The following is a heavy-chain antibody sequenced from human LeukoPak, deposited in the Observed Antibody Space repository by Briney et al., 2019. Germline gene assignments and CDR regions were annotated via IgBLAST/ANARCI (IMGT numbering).Heavy chain of an antibody. V-gene: IGHV3-23*01. J-gene: IGHJ6*03. CDR1: GSTFSSYA. Sequence: GGSLRLSCAASGSTFSSYAMSWVRQAPGKGLEWVSGISGSGGSTYYADSVKGRFTISRDNSKNTLYLQMNSLRAEDTAVYYCAKDSLGIAVAGTTRYYYYYYMDVWGKGTTVTVSS. CDR2: ISGSGGST. D-gene: IGHD6-19*01. CDR3: AKDSLGIAVAGTTRYYYYYYMDV.